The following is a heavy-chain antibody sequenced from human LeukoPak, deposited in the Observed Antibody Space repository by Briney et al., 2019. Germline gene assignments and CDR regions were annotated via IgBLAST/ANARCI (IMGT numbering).Heavy chain of an antibody. J-gene: IGHJ6*03. CDR2: IYYSGST. Sequence: SETLSLTCAVSGGSISSGDYYWGWIRQPPGKGLEWIGSIYYSGSTYYNPSLKSRVTISVDTSKNQFSLKLSSVTAADTAVYYCARGRFLESYYYMDVWGKGTTVTVSS. CDR1: GGSISSGDYY. D-gene: IGHD3-3*01. V-gene: IGHV4-39*07. CDR3: ARGRFLESYYYMDV.